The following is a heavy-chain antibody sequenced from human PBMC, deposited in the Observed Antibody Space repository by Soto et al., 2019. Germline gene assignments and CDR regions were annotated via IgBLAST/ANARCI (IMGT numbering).Heavy chain of an antibody. CDR3: ARPARRDLGGGSVYYGMDV. CDR2: LIPIFGTA. J-gene: IGHJ6*02. Sequence: QVQLVQSGAEVKKPGSSVKVSCKASGGTFSSYAISWVRQSPGQGLEWMGGLIPIFGTANYAQTFQGRVTITADESTITAYMELSSLRSDYTAVYYCARPARRDLGGGSVYYGMDVWGQGTTVTVSS. CDR1: GGTFSSYA. V-gene: IGHV1-69*01. D-gene: IGHD3-10*01.